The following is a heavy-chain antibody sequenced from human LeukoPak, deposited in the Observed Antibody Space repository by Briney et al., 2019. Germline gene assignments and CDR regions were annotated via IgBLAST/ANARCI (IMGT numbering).Heavy chain of an antibody. CDR1: GFTFSSYS. D-gene: IGHD2-2*01. CDR3: ARARRSSTSCHDY. V-gene: IGHV3-21*01. Sequence: PGGSLRLSRAASGFTFSSYSMNWVRQAPGKGLEWVSSISSSSSYIYYADSVKGRFTISRDNAKNSLYLQMNSLRAEDTAVYYCARARRSSTSCHDYWGQGTLVTVSS. CDR2: ISSSSSYI. J-gene: IGHJ4*02.